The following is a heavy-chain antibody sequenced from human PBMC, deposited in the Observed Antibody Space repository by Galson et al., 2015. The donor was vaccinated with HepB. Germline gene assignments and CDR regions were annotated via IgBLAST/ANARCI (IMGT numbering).Heavy chain of an antibody. V-gene: IGHV3-21*01. CDR1: GFTFSSYS. CDR3: ARAHRSHCGGDCYMVDY. D-gene: IGHD2-21*02. CDR2: ISSSSSYI. Sequence: SLRLSCAASGFTFSSYSMNWVRQAPGKGLEWVSSISSSSSYIYYADSVKGRFTISRDNAKNSLYLQMNSLRAEDTAVYYCARAHRSHCGGDCYMVDYWGQGTLVTVSS. J-gene: IGHJ4*02.